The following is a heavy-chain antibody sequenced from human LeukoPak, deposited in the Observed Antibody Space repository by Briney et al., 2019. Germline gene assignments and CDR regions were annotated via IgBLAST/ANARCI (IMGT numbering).Heavy chain of an antibody. D-gene: IGHD3-3*01. V-gene: IGHV4-61*02. CDR1: GGSISSGSYY. J-gene: IGHJ3*02. CDR3: ARDLRITIFGDAFDI. CDR2: IYTSGST. Sequence: SETLSLTCTVSGGSISSGSYYWSWIRQPAGKGLEGFGRIYTSGSTNYNPSLKSRVTISVDTSKNQFSLKLSSVTAADTAVYYCARDLRITIFGDAFDIWGQGTMVTVSS.